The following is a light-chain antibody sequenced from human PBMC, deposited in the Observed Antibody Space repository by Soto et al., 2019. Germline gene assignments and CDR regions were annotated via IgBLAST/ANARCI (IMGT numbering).Light chain of an antibody. J-gene: IGLJ1*01. V-gene: IGLV2-14*01. Sequence: QSVLTQPASVSGSPGQSITISCTGTSSDVGGYNYVSWYQQHPGKAPKLMIYDVSNRPSGVSNRFSGSKSGNTASLTISGLQAEDEADYYCSPYTSSSTPYFGTGTKVTVL. CDR1: SSDVGGYNY. CDR2: DVS. CDR3: SPYTSSSTPY.